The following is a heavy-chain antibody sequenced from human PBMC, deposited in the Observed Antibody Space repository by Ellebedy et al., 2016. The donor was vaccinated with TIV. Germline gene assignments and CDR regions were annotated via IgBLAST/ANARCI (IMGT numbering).Heavy chain of an antibody. D-gene: IGHD3-10*01. CDR1: GGSISSYY. CDR3: ARGTGYYGSGRKYFDL. J-gene: IGHJ2*01. CDR2: IDTSGST. V-gene: IGHV4-4*07. Sequence: MPSETLSLTCTVSGGSISSYYWSWIRQPAGKGLEWIGRIDTSGSTNYNPSLKSRVTMSVDTSKNQFSLKLSSVTAADTAVYYCARGTGYYGSGRKYFDLWGRGTLVTVSS.